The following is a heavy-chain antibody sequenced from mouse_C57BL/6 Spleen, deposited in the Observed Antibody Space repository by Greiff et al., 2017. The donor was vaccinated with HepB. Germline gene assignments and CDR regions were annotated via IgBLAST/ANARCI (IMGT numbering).Heavy chain of an antibody. V-gene: IGHV1-59*01. D-gene: IGHD2-4*01. CDR3: ARRGYYDYDGDWYFDV. J-gene: IGHJ1*03. CDR1: GYTFTSYW. Sequence: QVHVKQPGAELVRPGTSVKLSCKASGYTFTSYWMHWVKQRPGQGLEWIGVIDPSDSETHYNQKFKDKATLTVDKSSSTAYMQLSSLTSEDSAVYYCARRGYYDYDGDWYFDVWGTGTTVTVSS. CDR2: IDPSDSET.